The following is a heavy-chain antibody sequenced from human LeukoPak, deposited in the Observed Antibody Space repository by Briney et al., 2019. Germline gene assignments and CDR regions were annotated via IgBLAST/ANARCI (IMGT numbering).Heavy chain of an antibody. D-gene: IGHD1-7*01. V-gene: IGHV4-34*01. CDR2: INHSGST. Sequence: SETLSLTCAVYGGSFSGYYWSWIRQPPGKGLEWIGEINHSGSTNYNPSLKSRVTISVDTSKNQFSLKLSSVTAADTAVYYCARVTDSPYNWNYGGIIDYWGQGTLVTVSS. J-gene: IGHJ4*02. CDR1: GGSFSGYY. CDR3: ARVTDSPYNWNYGGIIDY.